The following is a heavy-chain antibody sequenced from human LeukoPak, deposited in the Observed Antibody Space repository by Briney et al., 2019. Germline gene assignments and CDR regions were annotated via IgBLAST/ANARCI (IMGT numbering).Heavy chain of an antibody. D-gene: IGHD2-15*01. Sequence: SETLSLTCTVSGGSIRSSYYYWGWIRQPPGKGLEWIGSIHDSGSTYYNPSLKSRVTISVDTSKNQFSLKLSSVTAADTAVYYCARGLVGLYYYYGMDVWGQGTTVTVSS. CDR1: GGSIRSSYYY. CDR2: IHDSGST. V-gene: IGHV4-39*07. CDR3: ARGLVGLYYYYGMDV. J-gene: IGHJ6*02.